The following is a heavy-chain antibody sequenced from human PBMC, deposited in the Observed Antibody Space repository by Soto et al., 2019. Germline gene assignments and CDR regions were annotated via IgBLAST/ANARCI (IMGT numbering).Heavy chain of an antibody. CDR3: ARESEDTNSNFDY. CDR2: ISSTTNYI. D-gene: IGHD1-1*01. J-gene: IGHJ4*02. Sequence: PVGSLRLSCAASGFTFTRYSMNWVRHSPGKGLEWVSSISSTTNYIYYGDSMKGRFTISRDNAKNSLYLEMNSLRAEDTAVYYCARESEDTNSNFDYWGQGTLVSVSS. V-gene: IGHV3-21*06. CDR1: GFTFTRYS.